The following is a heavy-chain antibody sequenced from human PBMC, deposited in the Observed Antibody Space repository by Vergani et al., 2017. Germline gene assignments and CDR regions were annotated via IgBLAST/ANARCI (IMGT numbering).Heavy chain of an antibody. CDR2: INPNSGGT. Sequence: QVQVVQSGAEVKKPGASVKVSCQASGSTFSDYFIHWVRQAPGQGLEWMGWINPNSGGTNYAQKFQGRVTMTRDTSTSTDYMELRSLGTDDTAVYYCAREEEATWNYWGQGTLVTISS. J-gene: IGHJ4*02. CDR3: AREEEATWNY. V-gene: IGHV1-2*02. CDR1: GSTFSDYF. D-gene: IGHD5-12*01.